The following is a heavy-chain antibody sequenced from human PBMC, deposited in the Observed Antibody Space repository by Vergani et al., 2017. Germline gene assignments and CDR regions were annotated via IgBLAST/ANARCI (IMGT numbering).Heavy chain of an antibody. CDR2: IIPILGTA. J-gene: IGHJ6*02. V-gene: IGHV1-69*01. Sequence: QVQLVQSGAEVKKPGSSVKVSCKASGGTFSSYAISWVRQAPGQGLEWMGGIIPILGTANYAQKFQGRVTITADQSTSTAYMELSSLRSEDTAVYYGARSAMYGSGSPLGHYGMDVWGQGTTVTVSS. D-gene: IGHD3-10*01. CDR1: GGTFSSYA. CDR3: ARSAMYGSGSPLGHYGMDV.